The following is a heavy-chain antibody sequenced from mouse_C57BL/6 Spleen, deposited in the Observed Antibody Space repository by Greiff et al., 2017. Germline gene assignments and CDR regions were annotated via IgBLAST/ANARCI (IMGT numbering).Heavy chain of an antibody. D-gene: IGHD1-1*01. V-gene: IGHV1-69*01. CDR3: ARASITTVVARRGFAY. CDR2: IDPSDSYT. J-gene: IGHJ3*01. Sequence: VQLQQPGAELVMPGASVKLSCKASGYTFTSYWMHWVKQRPGQGLEWIGEIDPSDSYTNYNQKFKGKSTLTVDKSSSTAYMQLSSLTSEDSAVYYCARASITTVVARRGFAYWGQGTLVTVSA. CDR1: GYTFTSYW.